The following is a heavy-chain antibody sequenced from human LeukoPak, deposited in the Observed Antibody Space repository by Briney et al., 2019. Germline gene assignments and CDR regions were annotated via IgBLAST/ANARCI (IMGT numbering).Heavy chain of an antibody. D-gene: IGHD5-24*01. V-gene: IGHV1-46*01. CDR3: ARGRRRDGYNGVIHDAFDI. CDR1: GYTFTSYY. CDR2: INPSGGST. J-gene: IGHJ3*02. Sequence: ASVKVSCKASGYTFTSYYMHWVRQAPGQGLEWMGIINPSGGSTSYAQKFQGRVTMTRDTSTSTVYMELSSLRSEDTAVYYCARGRRRDGYNGVIHDAFDIWGQGTMVTVSS.